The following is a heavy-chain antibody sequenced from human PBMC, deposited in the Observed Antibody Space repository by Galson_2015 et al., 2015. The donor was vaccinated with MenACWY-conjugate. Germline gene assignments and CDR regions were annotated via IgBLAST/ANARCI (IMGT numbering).Heavy chain of an antibody. Sequence: SLRLSCAASGFIFTSYAMNWVRQAPGKGLEYVSAISRDGGRTNYANSVKDRFTISRDNSKNTLYLQMGSLRAEDMAVYFCARDYDFWSGYSKLASSSAAMDVWGQGTTVTVSS. CDR2: ISRDGGRT. D-gene: IGHD3-3*01. V-gene: IGHV3-64*01. CDR3: ARDYDFWSGYSKLASSSAAMDV. CDR1: GFIFTSYA. J-gene: IGHJ6*02.